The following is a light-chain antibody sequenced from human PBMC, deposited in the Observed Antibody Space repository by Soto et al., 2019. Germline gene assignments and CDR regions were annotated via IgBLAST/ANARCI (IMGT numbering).Light chain of an antibody. CDR1: QSISTY. Sequence: DIQMTQSPSALSASVGDRVTITCRTSQSISTYLNWYQQKPGKAPKLLIYGVFSLESGVPSRFSGGGSATDFSLTISSLQPEDFAVYYGQQSYSTPPTFGQGTKVEIK. CDR3: QQSYSTPPT. J-gene: IGKJ2*01. V-gene: IGKV1-39*01. CDR2: GVF.